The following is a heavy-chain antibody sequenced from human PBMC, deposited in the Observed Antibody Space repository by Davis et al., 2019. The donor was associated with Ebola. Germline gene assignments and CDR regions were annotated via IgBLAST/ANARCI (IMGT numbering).Heavy chain of an antibody. CDR2: ISAYNGNT. J-gene: IGHJ4*02. D-gene: IGHD1-26*01. CDR3: AREAYPQLLVGATLPYFFDY. V-gene: IGHV1-18*04. Sequence: AASVKVSCKASGYTFSNYGVSWVRQAPGQGLEYMGWISAYNGNTNSAQKFQGRVAITRDTSASTAYMELSSLRSEDTAVYYCAREAYPQLLVGATLPYFFDYWGQGILVTVSS. CDR1: GYTFSNYG.